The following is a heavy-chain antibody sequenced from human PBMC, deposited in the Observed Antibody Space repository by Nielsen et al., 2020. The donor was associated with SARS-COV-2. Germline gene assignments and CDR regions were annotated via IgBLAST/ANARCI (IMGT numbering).Heavy chain of an antibody. D-gene: IGHD3-9*01. Sequence: WIRQPPGKGLEWISYISDDNTIFYADSVKGRFTISRDNAKNSLYLQMNSLRAEDTAVYYCARAVSTYYDILTGYSYYMDVWGKGTTVTVSS. CDR2: ISDDNTI. V-gene: IGHV3-69-1*01. CDR3: ARAVSTYYDILTGYSYYMDV. J-gene: IGHJ6*03.